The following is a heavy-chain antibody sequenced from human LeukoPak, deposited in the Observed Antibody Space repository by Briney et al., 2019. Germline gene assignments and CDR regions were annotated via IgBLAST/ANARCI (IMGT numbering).Heavy chain of an antibody. V-gene: IGHV4-4*02. CDR3: ASIVATRGYFDY. CDR1: GGSISSSNW. J-gene: IGHJ4*02. Sequence: PSETLSLTCAVSGGSISSSNWWSWVRQPPGKGLEWIGEIYHSGSTNYNPSLKSRVTISVDTSKNQFSLKLSSVTAADTAVYYCASIVATRGYFDYWGQGTLVTVSS. D-gene: IGHD5-12*01. CDR2: IYHSGST.